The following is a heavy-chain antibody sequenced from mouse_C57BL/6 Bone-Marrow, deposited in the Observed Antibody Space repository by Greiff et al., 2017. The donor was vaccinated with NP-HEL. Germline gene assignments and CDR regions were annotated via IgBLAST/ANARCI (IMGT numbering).Heavy chain of an antibody. D-gene: IGHD2-2*01. CDR3: ARKDGYGLWFQAWFAY. V-gene: IGHV1-63*01. CDR2: IYPGGGYT. Sequence: QVHVKQSGAELVRPGTSVKMSCKASGYTFTNYWIGWAKQRPGHGLEWIGDIYPGGGYTNYNEKFKGKATLTADKSSSTAYMQFSSLTSEDSAIYYCARKDGYGLWFQAWFAYWGQGTLVTVSA. J-gene: IGHJ3*01. CDR1: GYTFTNYW.